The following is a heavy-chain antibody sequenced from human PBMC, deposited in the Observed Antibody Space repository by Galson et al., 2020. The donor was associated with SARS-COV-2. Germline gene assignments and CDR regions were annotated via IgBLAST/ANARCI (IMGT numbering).Heavy chain of an antibody. CDR2: IRYDGSNK. V-gene: IGHV3-30*02. J-gene: IGHJ4*02. CDR3: AKGDLYSSSWYFFFDY. D-gene: IGHD6-13*01. CDR1: GFTFSSYG. Sequence: GESLKISCAASGFTFSSYGMHWVRQAPGKGLEWVAFIRYDGSNKYYADSVKGRFTISRDNSKNTLYLQMNSLRAEDTAVYYCAKGDLYSSSWYFFFDYWGQGTLVTVSS.